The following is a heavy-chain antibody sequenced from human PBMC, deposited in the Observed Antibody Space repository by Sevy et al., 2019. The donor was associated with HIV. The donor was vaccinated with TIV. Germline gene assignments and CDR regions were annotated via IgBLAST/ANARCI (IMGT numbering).Heavy chain of an antibody. Sequence: GGSLRLSCAASGFPFNDHAMHWVRQVPGKGLEWVSGVSWNSCNIGYADSVKGRLTISRDNANHFLYLEMNSLRPEDTAFYYCAKDINRGCDGINCYPYYYYFYGLDVWGQGTTVTVSS. J-gene: IGHJ6*02. D-gene: IGHD2-21*01. V-gene: IGHV3-9*01. CDR3: AKDINRGCDGINCYPYYYYFYGLDV. CDR2: VSWNSCNI. CDR1: GFPFNDHA.